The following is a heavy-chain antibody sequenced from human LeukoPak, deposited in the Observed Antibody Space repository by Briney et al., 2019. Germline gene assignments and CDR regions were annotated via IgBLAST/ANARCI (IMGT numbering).Heavy chain of an antibody. CDR1: GFTFSSFW. CDR3: VRESAYCGGDCYSPRGNY. V-gene: IGHV3-74*03. J-gene: IGHJ4*02. D-gene: IGHD2-21*02. CDR2: INGDGSSI. Sequence: PGGSLRLSCAASGFTFSSFWMHWVRRTPGKGLVWVSRINGDGSSIKYADSVKGRFTMSRDNAKNTLFLQMNSLRAEDTALYYCVRESAYCGGDCYSPRGNYWGQGTLVTVSS.